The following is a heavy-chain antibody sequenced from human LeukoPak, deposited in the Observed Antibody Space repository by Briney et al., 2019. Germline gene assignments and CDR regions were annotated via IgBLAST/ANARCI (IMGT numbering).Heavy chain of an antibody. CDR2: INTDGSST. CDR1: GFTFSSYW. Sequence: QPGGSLRLSCAASGFTFSSYWMHWVRQAPGKGLVRVSRINTDGSSTSYADSVKGRFTISRDNAKNTLYLQMNSLRAEDTAVYYCATNRDYYDSSGYSFWGQGTLVTVSS. CDR3: ATNRDYYDSSGYSF. J-gene: IGHJ4*02. D-gene: IGHD3-22*01. V-gene: IGHV3-74*01.